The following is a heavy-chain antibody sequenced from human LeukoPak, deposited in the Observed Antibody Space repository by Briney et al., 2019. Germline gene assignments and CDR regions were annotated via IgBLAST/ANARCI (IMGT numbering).Heavy chain of an antibody. D-gene: IGHD4-17*01. CDR1: GGSISSYY. J-gene: IGHJ4*02. CDR3: ARFNAHDYGDLFDF. CDR2: IYYSGST. V-gene: IGHV4-59*08. Sequence: PSETLSLTCTVSGGSISSYYWSWIRQPPGKGLEWIGYIYYSGSTNYNPSLKSRVTISVDTSKNQFSLKLTSVTAADTAVYYCARFNAHDYGDLFDFWGQGTLVTVSS.